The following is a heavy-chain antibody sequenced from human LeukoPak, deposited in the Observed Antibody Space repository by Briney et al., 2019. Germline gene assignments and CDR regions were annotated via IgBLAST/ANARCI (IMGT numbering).Heavy chain of an antibody. D-gene: IGHD2-21*01. Sequence: GGSLRFSCAASGFTFSGYAMHWVRQAPGKGLEWVAVISYDGRNKYYTDSVKGRFTIYRDNSKNTLYLQMNSLRAEDTALYYCARGHIVVVIASSGDFDYWGQGTLVTVSS. CDR3: ARGHIVVVIASSGDFDY. V-gene: IGHV3-30*04. CDR2: ISYDGRNK. CDR1: GFTFSGYA. J-gene: IGHJ4*02.